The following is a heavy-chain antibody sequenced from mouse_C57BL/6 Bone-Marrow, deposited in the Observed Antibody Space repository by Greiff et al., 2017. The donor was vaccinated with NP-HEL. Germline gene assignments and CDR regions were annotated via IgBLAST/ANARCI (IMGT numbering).Heavy chain of an antibody. CDR2: INPYNGGT. D-gene: IGHD1-1*01. CDR3: ARGTTTVVATKFYYAMDY. J-gene: IGHJ4*01. Sequence: EVQLQQSGPVLVKPGASVKMSCKASGYTFTDYYMNWVKQSHGKSLEWIGVINPYNGGTSYNQKFKGKATLTVDKSSSTAYMELNSLTSEYSAVYYCARGTTTVVATKFYYAMDYWGQGTSVTVSS. CDR1: GYTFTDYY. V-gene: IGHV1-19*01.